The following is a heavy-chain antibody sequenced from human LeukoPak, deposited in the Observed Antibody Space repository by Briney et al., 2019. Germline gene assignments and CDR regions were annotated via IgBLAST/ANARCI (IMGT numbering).Heavy chain of an antibody. CDR3: AREGRSGSYLGRFDP. D-gene: IGHD1-26*01. V-gene: IGHV3-11*05. J-gene: IGHJ5*02. CDR1: GFTFSDYY. CDR2: ISTSVTYT. Sequence: GGSLRLSCTASGFTFSDYYMSWIRQAPGRGLEWVSYISTSVTYTEYADSVKGRFTISRDNAKNSLYLQMNSLRAEDTAVYYCAREGRSGSYLGRFDPWGQGTLVTVSS.